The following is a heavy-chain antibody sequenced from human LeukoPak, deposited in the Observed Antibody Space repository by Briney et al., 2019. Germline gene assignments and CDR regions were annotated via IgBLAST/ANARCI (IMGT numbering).Heavy chain of an antibody. D-gene: IGHD6-19*01. Sequence: SETLSLTCAVYGGSFSGYYWAWIRQPPGKGLEWIGSIYYSGSTYYNPSLKSRVTVSVDTSKNQFSLKLSSVTAADTAVYYCARVDKSGWYVFDYWGQGTLVTVSS. CDR2: IYYSGST. J-gene: IGHJ4*02. V-gene: IGHV4-34*01. CDR1: GGSFSGYY. CDR3: ARVDKSGWYVFDY.